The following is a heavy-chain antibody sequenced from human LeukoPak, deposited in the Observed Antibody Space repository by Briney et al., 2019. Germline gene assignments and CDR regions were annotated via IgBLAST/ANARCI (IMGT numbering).Heavy chain of an antibody. CDR2: FAMIDDII. CDR1: GFTFNNYA. J-gene: IGHJ4*02. CDR3: AKGFHSGSFNELDY. D-gene: IGHD1-26*01. Sequence: PGGSLRLSCAGSGFTFNNYAMSWVRQAPGKGLEWVSGFAMIDDIIHYVDSVKGRFTISRDNSKNMLYLQMNSLRAEDTAVYYCAKGFHSGSFNELDYWGQGTLVTVSS. V-gene: IGHV3-23*05.